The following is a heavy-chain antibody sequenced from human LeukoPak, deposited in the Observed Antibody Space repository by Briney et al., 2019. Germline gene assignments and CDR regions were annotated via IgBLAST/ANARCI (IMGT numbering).Heavy chain of an antibody. D-gene: IGHD3-22*01. CDR1: GGSISSGVYH. Sequence: PSETLSLTCTVSGGSISSGVYHWGWIRQSPGEGLAWIASIYYTGATYYNPSLKSRVAISLDTSKNQFSLKLSSVTAADTAVYYCARAKTRSGYLNWGQGTLVTVSS. CDR3: ARAKTRSGYLN. CDR2: IYYTGAT. V-gene: IGHV4-39*07. J-gene: IGHJ4*02.